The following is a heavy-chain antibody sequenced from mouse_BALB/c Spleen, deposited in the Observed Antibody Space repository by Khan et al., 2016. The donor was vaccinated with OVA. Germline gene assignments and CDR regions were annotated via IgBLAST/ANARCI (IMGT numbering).Heavy chain of an antibody. CDR2: INPSDGDT. D-gene: IGHD2-1*01. CDR1: GYTFTNYY. CDR3: TRSGYGTFAY. Sequence: QVQLQQSGAELVKPGASVKLSCKASGYTFTNYYMYWVKQRPGQGLEWIGEINPSDGDTNFNEKFQTKATLTVDKSSSTAYMQLSSLTSEDSAVYYCTRSGYGTFAYWGQGTLVTVSA. V-gene: IGHV1S81*02. J-gene: IGHJ3*01.